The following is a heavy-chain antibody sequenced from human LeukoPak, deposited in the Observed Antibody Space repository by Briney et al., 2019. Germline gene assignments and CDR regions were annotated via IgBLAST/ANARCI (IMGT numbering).Heavy chain of an antibody. Sequence: ASVRVSCKASGYTFGSYGVTWVRQAPGQGLEWMGWISPNNGDIVYAQKFQGRVTLTIETSTTTASMEVRSLRSDDTAMYYCARAPPGMTMGPGDYWGQGTLVIVSS. V-gene: IGHV1-18*01. CDR2: ISPNNGDI. CDR3: ARAPPGMTMGPGDY. J-gene: IGHJ4*02. D-gene: IGHD6-13*01. CDR1: GYTFGSYG.